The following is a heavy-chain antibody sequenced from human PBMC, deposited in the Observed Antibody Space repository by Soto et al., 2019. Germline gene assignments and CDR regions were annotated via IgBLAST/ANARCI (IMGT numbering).Heavy chain of an antibody. V-gene: IGHV3-13*05. Sequence: QPGGSLRLSCATSGFTFSNFDMHWVRQVPGKGLEWVSAIGAARDPYYLGSVKGRFTISRDNSKNTLYLQMNSLRAEDTAVYYCARDLIRNLVGTTGDYYYGMDVWGQGTTVTVSS. CDR1: GFTFSNFD. D-gene: IGHD4-17*01. CDR2: IGAARDP. J-gene: IGHJ6*02. CDR3: ARDLIRNLVGTTGDYYYGMDV.